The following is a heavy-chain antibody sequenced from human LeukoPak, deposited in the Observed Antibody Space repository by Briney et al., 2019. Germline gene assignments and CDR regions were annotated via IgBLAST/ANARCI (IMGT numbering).Heavy chain of an antibody. CDR1: GGALSSFY. J-gene: IGHJ4*02. Sequence: LGDPFLPSTGSGGALSSFYWGLFPEAPREGPEWIGYIYYSGSTNYNPSLKSRVTISVDTSKNQFSLNLSSVTAADTAVYYCARHDSGYYYYWGQGTLVTVSS. CDR2: IYYSGST. D-gene: IGHD3-22*01. V-gene: IGHV4-59*08. CDR3: ARHDSGYYYY.